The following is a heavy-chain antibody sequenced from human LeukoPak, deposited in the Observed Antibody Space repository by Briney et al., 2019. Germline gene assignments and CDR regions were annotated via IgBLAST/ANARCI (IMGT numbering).Heavy chain of an antibody. D-gene: IGHD3-3*01. CDR3: ARDGTLDGYYDFWSGYSPRFDY. CDR2: INPNSGGT. J-gene: IGHJ4*02. CDR1: GYTFTGYY. V-gene: IGHV1-2*02. Sequence: ASVNVSCKASGYTFTGYYMHWVRQAPGQGLEWMGWINPNSGGTNYAQKFQGRVTMTRDTSISTAYIELSRLRSDDTAVYYCARDGTLDGYYDFWSGYSPRFDYWGQGTLVTVSS.